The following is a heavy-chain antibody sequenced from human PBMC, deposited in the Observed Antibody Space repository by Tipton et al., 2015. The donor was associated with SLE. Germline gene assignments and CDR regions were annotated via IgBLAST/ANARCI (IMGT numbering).Heavy chain of an antibody. CDR1: DGSLSDYY. D-gene: IGHD3-3*01. V-gene: IGHV4-34*01. CDR3: ARGFHDDFWISSYNEKRPRAYYFDS. J-gene: IGHJ4*02. CDR2: ITHRGKT. Sequence: TLSLTCAVYDGSLSDYYWSWFRRPPGKGLEWIGEITHRGKTNYNPSLKSRVTISVDTSKNQFSLNLRSVTAADTAVYYCARGFHDDFWISSYNEKRPRAYYFDSWGQGTLVTVSS.